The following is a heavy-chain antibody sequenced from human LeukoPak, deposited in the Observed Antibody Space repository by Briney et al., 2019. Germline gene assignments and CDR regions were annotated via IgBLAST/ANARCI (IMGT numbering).Heavy chain of an antibody. CDR3: AKGGSGSYYNFWFDP. D-gene: IGHD3-10*01. V-gene: IGHV3-23*01. Sequence: GRSLRLSCAASGFTFSSYGMHWVRQAPGKGLEWVAVISGSGGSTYYADSVKGRFTISRDNSKNTLYLQMNSLRAEDTAVYYCAKGGSGSYYNFWFDPWGQGTLVTVSS. J-gene: IGHJ5*02. CDR1: GFTFSSYG. CDR2: ISGSGGST.